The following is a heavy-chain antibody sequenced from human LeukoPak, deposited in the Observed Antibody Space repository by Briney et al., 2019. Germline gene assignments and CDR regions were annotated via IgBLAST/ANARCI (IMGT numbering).Heavy chain of an antibody. V-gene: IGHV4-4*07. J-gene: IGHJ5*02. Sequence: SETLSLTCTVPGGSLSSYYWSWVRHPAGEGLERIGRIYTSGSTNYNPSLKSRVTMSVDTSKNQFSLKLSSVTAADTAVYYCARDLRVRSSWYDEVTPSWFDPWGQGTLVTVSS. D-gene: IGHD6-13*01. CDR3: ARDLRVRSSWYDEVTPSWFDP. CDR1: GGSLSSYY. CDR2: IYTSGST.